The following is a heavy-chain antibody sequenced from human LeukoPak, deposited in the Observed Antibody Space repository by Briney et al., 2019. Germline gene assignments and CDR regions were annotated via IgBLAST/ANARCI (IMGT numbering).Heavy chain of an antibody. CDR3: AKDDRSGWDAQGAYYFDY. V-gene: IGHV6-1*01. Sequence: QTLSLTCAISGDSVSSKSAAWNWIRQSPSRGLEWLGKTYYRSKWYNKYAVSVSGRMSITADTSKNHFSLKLYSVTPEDTAVYYCAKDDRSGWDAQGAYYFDYWGQGTLVTVSS. J-gene: IGHJ4*02. CDR2: TYYRSKWYN. D-gene: IGHD6-19*01. CDR1: GDSVSSKSAA.